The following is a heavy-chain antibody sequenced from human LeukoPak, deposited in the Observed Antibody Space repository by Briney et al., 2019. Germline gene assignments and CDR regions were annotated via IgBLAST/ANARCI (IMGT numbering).Heavy chain of an antibody. J-gene: IGHJ4*02. D-gene: IGHD2-15*01. Sequence: SQTLSLTCTVSAGSISSGGYYWSWIRQHPGKGLEWIGYIYYSGSTYYNPSLKSRVTISVDTSKNQFSLKLSSVTAADTAVYYCARANCGGGSCYSDYWGQGTLVSVSS. V-gene: IGHV4-31*03. CDR1: AGSISSGGYY. CDR3: ARANCGGGSCYSDY. CDR2: IYYSGST.